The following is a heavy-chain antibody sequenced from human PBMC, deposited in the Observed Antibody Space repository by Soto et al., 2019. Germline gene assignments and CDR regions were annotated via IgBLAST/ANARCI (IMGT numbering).Heavy chain of an antibody. J-gene: IGHJ4*02. CDR1: GYTFTGYY. D-gene: IGHD2-15*01. CDR2: INPNSGGT. Sequence: GASVKVSCKASGYTFTGYYMHWVRQAPGQGLEWMGWINPNSGGTNYAQKFQGRVTMTRDTSISTAYMELSRLRSDDTAVYYCARRGSVVVVAAPFDYWGQGTLVTSPQ. CDR3: ARRGSVVVVAAPFDY. V-gene: IGHV1-2*02.